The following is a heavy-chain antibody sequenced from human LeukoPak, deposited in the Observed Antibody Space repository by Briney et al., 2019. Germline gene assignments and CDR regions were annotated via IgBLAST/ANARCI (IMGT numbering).Heavy chain of an antibody. Sequence: GGSLRLSCAGSGFTFSSYRMNWVRQTPGKGLEWISYISSSTTTIYYADSVRGRFTISRDNAKNSLYLQMNSLRADDTAVYYCAREDTGYTYGYGPIDYWGQGTLATVSS. CDR1: GFTFSSYR. CDR2: ISSSTTTI. D-gene: IGHD5-18*01. V-gene: IGHV3-48*01. J-gene: IGHJ4*02. CDR3: AREDTGYTYGYGPIDY.